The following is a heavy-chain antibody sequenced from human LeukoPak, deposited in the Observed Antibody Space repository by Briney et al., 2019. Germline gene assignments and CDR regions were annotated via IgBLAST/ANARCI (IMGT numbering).Heavy chain of an antibody. J-gene: IGHJ5*02. CDR1: GGSFSGYY. D-gene: IGHD6-6*01. CDR3: ARHGLGIAALTARGWAPPTTPLTRAELKFDP. CDR2: INHSGST. V-gene: IGHV4-34*01. Sequence: PSETPSLTCAVYGGSFSGYYWSWIRQPPGKGLGWIGEINHSGSTNYNPSLKSRVTISVDTSKNQFSLKLSSVTAADTAVYYCARHGLGIAALTARGWAPPTTPLTRAELKFDPWGQGTLVTVSS.